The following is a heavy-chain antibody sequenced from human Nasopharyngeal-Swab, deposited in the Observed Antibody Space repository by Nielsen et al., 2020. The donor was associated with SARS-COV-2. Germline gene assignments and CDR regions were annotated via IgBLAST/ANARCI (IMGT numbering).Heavy chain of an antibody. D-gene: IGHD5-18*01. V-gene: IGHV4-59*01. CDR3: ARAPDTAMAYYYYYGMDV. J-gene: IGHJ6*02. Sequence: SETLSFTCTVSGGSISSYYWSWIRQPPGKGLEWIGYIYYSGSTNYNPSLKSRVTISVDTSKNQFSLKLSSVTAADTAVYYCARAPDTAMAYYYYYGMDVWGQGTTVTVSS. CDR1: GGSISSYY. CDR2: IYYSGST.